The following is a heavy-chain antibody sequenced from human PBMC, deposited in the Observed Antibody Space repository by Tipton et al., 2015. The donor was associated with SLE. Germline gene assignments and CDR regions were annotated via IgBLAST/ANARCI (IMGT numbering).Heavy chain of an antibody. CDR1: GGSFSGYY. D-gene: IGHD6-19*01. Sequence: TLSLTCAVYGGSFSGYYWSWIRQPPGKGLEWIGEINHSGSTNYNPSLKSRVTISVDTSKNQFSLKLSSVTAADTAVYYCTRDEYSSGWYAYWGQGTLVTVSS. CDR2: INHSGST. V-gene: IGHV4-34*01. CDR3: TRDEYSSGWYAY. J-gene: IGHJ4*02.